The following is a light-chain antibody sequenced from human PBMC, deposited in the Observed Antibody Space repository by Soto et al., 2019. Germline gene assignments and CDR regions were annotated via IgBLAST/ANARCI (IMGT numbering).Light chain of an antibody. CDR3: HQYSSSPPT. Sequence: EIVLTHSPVTLSLSPGERATLSCRASLPVTNNYLAWYQQMAGQAPRLIIYDASSRATGIPDRFSASGSGTDFTLTISRLEPEDFAVYFCHQYSSSPPTFGQGTKVDIK. V-gene: IGKV3-20*01. CDR2: DAS. CDR1: LPVTNNY. J-gene: IGKJ1*01.